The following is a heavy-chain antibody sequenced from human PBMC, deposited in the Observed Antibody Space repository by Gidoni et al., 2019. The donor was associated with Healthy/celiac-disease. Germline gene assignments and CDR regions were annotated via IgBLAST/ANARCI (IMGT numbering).Heavy chain of an antibody. Sequence: QVQLVQSGAEVKKPGASVKVSCTASGYTFTGYYMHWVRQAPGQGLEWMGWINPNSGGTNYAQKFQGRVTMTRDTSISTAYMELSRLRSDDTAVYYCARARIQLWLGGAFDIWGQGTMVTVSS. CDR2: INPNSGGT. CDR1: GYTFTGYY. CDR3: ARARIQLWLGGAFDI. D-gene: IGHD5-18*01. J-gene: IGHJ3*02. V-gene: IGHV1-2*02.